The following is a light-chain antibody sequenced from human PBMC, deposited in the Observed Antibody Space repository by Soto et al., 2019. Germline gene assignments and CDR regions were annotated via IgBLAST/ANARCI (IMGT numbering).Light chain of an antibody. CDR1: ESVSSN. CDR3: QQHFNWPPYT. Sequence: EIVLPQSPATLSVSPVDRATLSCRASESVSSNVAWYQQKPGQTPRLLIYGASTRATGVPPRFSGSRSGTEFTLTISSLQSEDFAVYYCQQHFNWPPYTFGQGTKVDIK. J-gene: IGKJ2*01. CDR2: GAS. V-gene: IGKV3-15*01.